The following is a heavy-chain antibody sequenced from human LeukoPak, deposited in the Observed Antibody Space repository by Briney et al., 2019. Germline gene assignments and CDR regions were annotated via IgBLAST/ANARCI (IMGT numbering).Heavy chain of an antibody. CDR3: ARVPRSLYYDFWSGYYPGDAFDI. V-gene: IGHV4-61*02. CDR2: IYTSGST. CDR1: GGSISSGSYY. D-gene: IGHD3-3*01. J-gene: IGHJ3*02. Sequence: SQTLSLTCTVSGGSISSGSYYWSWIRQPAGKGLEWIGRIYTSGSTNYNPSLKSRVTMSVDTSKNQFSLKLSSVTAADAAVYYCARVPRSLYYDFWSGYYPGDAFDIWGQGTMVTVSS.